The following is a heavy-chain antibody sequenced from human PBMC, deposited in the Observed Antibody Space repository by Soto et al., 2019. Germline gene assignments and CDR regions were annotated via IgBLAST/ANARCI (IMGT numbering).Heavy chain of an antibody. V-gene: IGHV3-72*01. Sequence: EVQLVESGGGLVQPGGSLRLSCAASGFSFSDHYMDWVRQAPGKGLEWVARSRNKANSYTTEYAASVQVRFTSARDDSNYSLYLQKNSLETYDTAVYYCGRASVDTCFWYVGLWGRSTLVTVSS. J-gene: IGHJ2*01. CDR2: SRNKANSYTT. CDR3: GRASVDTCFWYVGL. D-gene: IGHD5-18*01. CDR1: GFSFSDHY.